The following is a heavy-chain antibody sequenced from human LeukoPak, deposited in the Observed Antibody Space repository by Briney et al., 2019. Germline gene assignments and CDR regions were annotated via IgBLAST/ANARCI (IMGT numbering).Heavy chain of an antibody. V-gene: IGHV1-46*01. CDR1: GYTFTSYY. Sequence: ASVKVSCKASGYTFTSYYMHWVRQAPGQGLEWMGIINPSGGSTSYAQKFQGRVTMTRDMSTGTVYMELSRLRSEDTAVYCCAREKSDIVVVVAATLLVWGQGTLVTVSS. CDR3: AREKSDIVVVVAATLLV. CDR2: INPSGGST. J-gene: IGHJ4*02. D-gene: IGHD2-15*01.